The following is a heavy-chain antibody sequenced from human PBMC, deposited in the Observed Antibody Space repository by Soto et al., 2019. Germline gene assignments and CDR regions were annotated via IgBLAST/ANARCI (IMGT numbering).Heavy chain of an antibody. V-gene: IGHV3-23*01. D-gene: IGHD3-3*01. CDR2: ISGSGGST. Sequence: EVQLLESGGGLVQPGGSLRLSCAASGFTYSSYAMSWVRQAPGKGLEWVSAISGSGGSTYYADSVKGRFTISRDNSNNTLYLQMNSLRAEDTAVYYCAKTHTRPNWFDPWGQATLVTVS. CDR3: AKTHTRPNWFDP. CDR1: GFTYSSYA. J-gene: IGHJ5*02.